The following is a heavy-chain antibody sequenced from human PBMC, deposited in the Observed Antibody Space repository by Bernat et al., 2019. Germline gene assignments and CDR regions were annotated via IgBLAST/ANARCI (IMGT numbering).Heavy chain of an antibody. CDR1: GGSISSNSYY. Sequence: QLLLQESGPGLVRPSETLSLTCSVSGGSISSNSYYWGWIRQPPGKGLEWIGSIYYSGSTYYNPSLKSRVTVSEDTSKNQFSLKLTSVTAADTAEYYCARQSSSWPSPGFDYWGHGTLVTVAS. V-gene: IGHV4-39*01. D-gene: IGHD6-13*01. J-gene: IGHJ4*01. CDR2: IYYSGST. CDR3: ARQSSSWPSPGFDY.